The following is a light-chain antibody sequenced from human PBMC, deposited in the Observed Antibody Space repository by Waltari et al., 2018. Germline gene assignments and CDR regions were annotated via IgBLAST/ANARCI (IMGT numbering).Light chain of an antibody. Sequence: EIVMTQSPATLSVSAGERATLSCRASQSFSSNLAWYQQKPGQAPRLLIYGASTRATGIPARLSGSGSGTEFTLTISSMQSEAFAVSYCQQYNNWPRTFGQGTKVEIK. CDR2: GAS. CDR1: QSFSSN. CDR3: QQYNNWPRT. J-gene: IGKJ1*01. V-gene: IGKV3-15*01.